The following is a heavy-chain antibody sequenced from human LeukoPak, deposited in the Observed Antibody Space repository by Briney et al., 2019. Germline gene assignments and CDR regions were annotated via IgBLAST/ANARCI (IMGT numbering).Heavy chain of an antibody. D-gene: IGHD3-22*01. CDR3: ARHYYDSSGYYAFFDY. Sequence: SETLSLTCTVSGGSISSSSYYWGWIRRPRGRGLEWIGSIYYSGSTYYNPSLKSRVAISVDTSKNQFSLKLSSVTAADTAVYYCARHYYDSSGYYAFFDYWGQGTLVTVSS. V-gene: IGHV4-39*01. CDR1: GGSISSSSYY. J-gene: IGHJ4*02. CDR2: IYYSGST.